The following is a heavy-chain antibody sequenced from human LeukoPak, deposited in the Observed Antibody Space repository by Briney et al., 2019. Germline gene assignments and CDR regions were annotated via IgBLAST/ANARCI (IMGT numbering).Heavy chain of an antibody. D-gene: IGHD3-3*01. J-gene: IGHJ6*03. V-gene: IGHV4-61*10. CDR3: ARAERDLYYYYMGV. Sequence: PSETLSLTCTVSGDSVSSSSYYWTWIRQSAGKGLEWIGRIYITGSTNYNPSLKSRVTISLDTSKNQFSLKLTSVTAADTAVYYCARAERDLYYYYMGVWGKGTTVTVSS. CDR2: IYITGST. CDR1: GDSVSSSSYY.